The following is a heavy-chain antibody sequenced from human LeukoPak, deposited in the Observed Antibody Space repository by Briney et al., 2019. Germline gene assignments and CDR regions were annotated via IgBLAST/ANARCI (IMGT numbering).Heavy chain of an antibody. CDR1: GGSISSSSYH. D-gene: IGHD5-12*01. Sequence: PSETLSLTCTVSGGSISSSSYHWGWIRQPPGKGLEWIGSIYYSGSTYYNPSLKSRVTISVDTSKNQFSLKLSSVTAADTAVYYCARVLGRGGYAYFDYWGQGTLVTVSS. CDR3: ARVLGRGGYAYFDY. V-gene: IGHV4-39*01. J-gene: IGHJ4*02. CDR2: IYYSGST.